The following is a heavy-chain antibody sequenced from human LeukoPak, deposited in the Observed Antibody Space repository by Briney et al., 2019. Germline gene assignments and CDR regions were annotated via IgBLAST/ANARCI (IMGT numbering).Heavy chain of an antibody. D-gene: IGHD3-3*01. J-gene: IGHJ4*02. Sequence: SETLSLTCTVSGGSISSYYWSWIRQPAGKGLEWIGRIYTSGSTNYNPSLKSRVTMSVDRSKNQFSLKLSSVTAADTAVYYCARVKKARITIFGVASTRVYYFDYWGQGTLVTVSS. V-gene: IGHV4-4*07. CDR2: IYTSGST. CDR3: ARVKKARITIFGVASTRVYYFDY. CDR1: GGSISSYY.